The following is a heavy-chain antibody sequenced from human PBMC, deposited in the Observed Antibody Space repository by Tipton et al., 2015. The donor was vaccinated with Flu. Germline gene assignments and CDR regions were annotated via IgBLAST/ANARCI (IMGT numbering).Heavy chain of an antibody. Sequence: SLRLSCAASGFTFSSYGMHWVRQAPGKGLEWVAVIWYDGSNIHYADSVKGRFTISRDNSKNTLYLQMNGLRAEDTAVYYCARDEGVVNYYFGMDVWGQGTTVTVSS. V-gene: IGHV3-33*01. J-gene: IGHJ6*02. CDR1: GFTFSSYG. CDR3: ARDEGVVNYYFGMDV. CDR2: IWYDGSNI.